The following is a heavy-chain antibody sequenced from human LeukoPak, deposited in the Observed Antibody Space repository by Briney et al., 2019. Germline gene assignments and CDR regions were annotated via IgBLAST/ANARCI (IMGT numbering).Heavy chain of an antibody. CDR3: AKDVRIAARPNWFDP. CDR2: IWYDGTYK. V-gene: IGHV3-33*06. D-gene: IGHD6-6*01. Sequence: GGSLRLSCATSGFTFSSYAMHWVRQTPGKGLEWVAVIWYDGTYKYYGDSVKGRFTLSRDNSKNTVYLQMNSLRAEDTAVYYCAKDVRIAARPNWFDPWGQGTLVTVSS. CDR1: GFTFSSYA. J-gene: IGHJ5*02.